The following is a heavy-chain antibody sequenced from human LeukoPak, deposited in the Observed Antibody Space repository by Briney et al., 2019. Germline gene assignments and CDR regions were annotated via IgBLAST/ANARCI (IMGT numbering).Heavy chain of an antibody. V-gene: IGHV3-23*01. J-gene: IGHJ4*02. CDR3: AKQWLVGS. CDR1: GFTFSSHA. Sequence: VGSLRLSCAASGFTFSSHAMNWVRQAPGKGLEWVSSIDEGDGTTHYADSVKGRFTISRGDSKNTLYLQLNSLRVEDTAVYYCAKQWLVGSWRQGTLVTVSS. CDR2: IDEGDGTT. D-gene: IGHD6-19*01.